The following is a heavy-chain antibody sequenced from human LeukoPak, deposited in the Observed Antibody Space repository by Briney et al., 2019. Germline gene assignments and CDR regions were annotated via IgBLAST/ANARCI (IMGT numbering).Heavy chain of an antibody. J-gene: IGHJ4*02. CDR2: ISAYNGNT. CDR3: AREGYYYDSSGYFY. D-gene: IGHD3-22*01. CDR1: GYTFTSYG. V-gene: IGHV1-18*01. Sequence: ASVKVSCKASGYTFTSYGISWVRQAPGQGLEWMGWISAYNGNTNYAQKLQGRVTMTTDTSTSTAYMELRSLRSDDTAVYYCAREGYYYDSSGYFYWGQGTLVTVSS.